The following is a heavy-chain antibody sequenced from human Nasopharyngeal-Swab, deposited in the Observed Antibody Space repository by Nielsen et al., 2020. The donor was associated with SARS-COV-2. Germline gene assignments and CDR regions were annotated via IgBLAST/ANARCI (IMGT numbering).Heavy chain of an antibody. V-gene: IGHV1-18*01. CDR1: GYTFTSYG. D-gene: IGHD1-26*01. CDR3: ARDRRTSIVGATLHFDY. J-gene: IGHJ4*02. CDR2: ISAYNGNT. Sequence: ASVKVSCKASGYTFTSYGISWVRQAPGQGLEWMGWISAYNGNTNYAQKLQGRVTMTTDTSTSTAYMELRSPRSDDTAVYYCARDRRTSIVGATLHFDYWGQGTLVTVSS.